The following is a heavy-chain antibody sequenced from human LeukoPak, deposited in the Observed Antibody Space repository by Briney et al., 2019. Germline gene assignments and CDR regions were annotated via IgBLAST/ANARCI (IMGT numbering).Heavy chain of an antibody. CDR3: ARDRYSYGF. Sequence: SETLSLTCTVSGGSISSYYWSWIRRPPGKGLEWIGFISYSGSTYHNPSLKSRVTMSVDTSKNQFSLNLRSVTAADTAVYYCARDRYSYGFWGQGILVTVSS. D-gene: IGHD5-18*01. V-gene: IGHV4-59*01. CDR2: ISYSGST. J-gene: IGHJ4*02. CDR1: GGSISSYY.